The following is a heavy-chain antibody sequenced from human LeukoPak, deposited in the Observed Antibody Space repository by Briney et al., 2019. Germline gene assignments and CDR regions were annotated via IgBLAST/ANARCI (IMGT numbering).Heavy chain of an antibody. D-gene: IGHD3-22*01. CDR2: IYYSGST. J-gene: IGHJ3*02. CDR3: ASTNPEYYYDSSGYYYGWNAFDI. V-gene: IGHV4-59*08. CDR1: GGSISSYY. Sequence: PSETPSLTCTVSGGSISSYYWSWIRQPPGKGLEWIGYIYYSGSTNYNPSLKSRVTISVDTSKNQFPLKLSSVTAADTAVYYCASTNPEYYYDSSGYYYGWNAFDIWGQGTMVTVSS.